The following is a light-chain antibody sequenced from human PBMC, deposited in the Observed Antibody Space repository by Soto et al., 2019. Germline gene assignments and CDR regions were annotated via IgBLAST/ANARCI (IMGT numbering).Light chain of an antibody. CDR2: GAS. CDR3: QQYGDSPLS. J-gene: IGKJ4*01. Sequence: ELRLTQSPGTLSLSPGDRATLSCRASQRLSNSFLAWYQQRPGQTPRLLISGASIRATDIPDRFSGSGSGTDFTLTISRLEPEDFAVYFSQQYGDSPLSFCGGTRVEIK. CDR1: QRLSNSF. V-gene: IGKV3-20*01.